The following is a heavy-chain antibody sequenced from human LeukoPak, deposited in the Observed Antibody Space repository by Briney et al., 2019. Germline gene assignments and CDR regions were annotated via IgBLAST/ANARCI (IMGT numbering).Heavy chain of an antibody. CDR3: ARDPRLGYSSSWYSPNYYYYMDV. CDR1: GFTFSASN. D-gene: IGHD6-13*01. J-gene: IGHJ6*03. Sequence: PGGSLRLSCEVSGFTFSASNMNWVRQAPGKGLEWVSYISSKGTYINYADSVKGRFTISRDNAKSSVYLQMTSLRAEDTAVYYCARDPRLGYSSSWYSPNYYYYMDVWGKGTTVTVSS. V-gene: IGHV3-21*06. CDR2: ISSKGTYI.